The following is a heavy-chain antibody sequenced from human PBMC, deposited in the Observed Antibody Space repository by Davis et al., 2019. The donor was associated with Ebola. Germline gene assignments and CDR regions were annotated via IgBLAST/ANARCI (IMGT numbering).Heavy chain of an antibody. V-gene: IGHV3-7*03. Sequence: GESLKISCAASGFTFSSYGMHWVRQAPGKGLEWVANIKQDGSEKYYVDSVKGRFTISRDNAKNTLYLQMNSLRAEDTAVYYCAKEALRKLEWLLSPFGMDVWGQGTTVTVSS. CDR2: IKQDGSEK. CDR3: AKEALRKLEWLLSPFGMDV. D-gene: IGHD3-3*01. J-gene: IGHJ6*02. CDR1: GFTFSSYG.